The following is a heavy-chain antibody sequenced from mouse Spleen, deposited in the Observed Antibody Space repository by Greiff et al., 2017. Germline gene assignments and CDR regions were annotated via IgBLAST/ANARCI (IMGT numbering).Heavy chain of an antibody. Sequence: EVQLQESGGGLVKPGGSLKLSCAASGFTFSSYAMSWVRQTPEKRLEWVATISSGGSYTYYPDSVKGRFTISRDNAKNTLYLQMSSLRSEDTAMYYCATSMGAWFAYWGQGTLVTVSA. D-gene: IGHD1-1*02. CDR2: ISSGGSYT. V-gene: IGHV5-9-3*01. CDR3: ATSMGAWFAY. CDR1: GFTFSSYA. J-gene: IGHJ3*01.